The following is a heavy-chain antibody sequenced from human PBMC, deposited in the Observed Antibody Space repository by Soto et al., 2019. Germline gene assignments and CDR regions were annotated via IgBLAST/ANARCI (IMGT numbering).Heavy chain of an antibody. Sequence: QGQLVQSGAEVKKPGASVKVSCGTSGVSFTSYSFHWVRQAPAQGLQWMGWINAGRGKTKYSQQFQGRVTFTWATSANTVYMELSRLTSEDTSVFYCARWIDNGYFDYWGQGTLVTVS. CDR2: INAGRGKT. CDR3: ARWIDNGYFDY. CDR1: GVSFTSYS. D-gene: IGHD4-17*01. J-gene: IGHJ4*02. V-gene: IGHV1-3*01.